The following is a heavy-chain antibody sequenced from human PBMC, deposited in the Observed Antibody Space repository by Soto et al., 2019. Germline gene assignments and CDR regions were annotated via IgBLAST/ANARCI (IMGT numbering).Heavy chain of an antibody. CDR1: GFTFSTYT. D-gene: IGHD3-3*01. CDR3: AREGRSGYDNYFDY. Sequence: GGSLRLSCAASGFTFSTYTMDWVRQAPGKGLEWVSYISDSSSTIYYADSVKGRFTISRDDAKNSLFLQMNSLRDEDTAVYYCAREGRSGYDNYFDYWGLGTLVTVSS. CDR2: ISDSSSTI. J-gene: IGHJ4*02. V-gene: IGHV3-48*02.